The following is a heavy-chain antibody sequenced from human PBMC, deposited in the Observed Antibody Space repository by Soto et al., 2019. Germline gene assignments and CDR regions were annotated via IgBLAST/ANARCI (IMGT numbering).Heavy chain of an antibody. V-gene: IGHV4-31*03. J-gene: IGHJ3*02. Sequence: QVQLQESGPGLVKPSQTLSLTCTVSGGSISSGGYYWSWIRQHPGKGLEWIGYIYYSGSTYYNPALKSRVTISVDTSKNQFSLKLSSVTAADTAVYYCAREGSDYAAFDIWGQGTMVTVSS. CDR2: IYYSGST. D-gene: IGHD4-17*01. CDR1: GGSISSGGYY. CDR3: AREGSDYAAFDI.